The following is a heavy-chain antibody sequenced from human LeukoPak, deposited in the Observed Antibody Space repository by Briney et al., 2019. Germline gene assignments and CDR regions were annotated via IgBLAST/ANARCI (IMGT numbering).Heavy chain of an antibody. Sequence: GGSLRLSCAASGFTFSSYTMNWIRQAPGKGLEWISFINTKSKAIYYADSVKGRFTISRDNARNLLHLQMNSLRAEDTALYFCVRDQDWAFDYWGQGTLVTASS. CDR3: VRDQDWAFDY. V-gene: IGHV3-48*01. CDR1: GFTFSSYT. D-gene: IGHD3-9*01. CDR2: INTKSKAI. J-gene: IGHJ4*02.